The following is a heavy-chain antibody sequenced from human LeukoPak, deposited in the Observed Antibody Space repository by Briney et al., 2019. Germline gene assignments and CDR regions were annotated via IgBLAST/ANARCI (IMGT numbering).Heavy chain of an antibody. V-gene: IGHV3-33*01. CDR2: VWYDGSNK. D-gene: IGHD5-12*01. J-gene: IGHJ4*02. CDR3: AIEVTTRIFDY. Sequence: PGRSLRLTCAASGFTFRSYCMHWVRQAPGKGLEWVAVVWYDGSNKYYADSVKGRFTISRDNSNNTLYLQMNSLRAEDTAVYYCAIEVTTRIFDYWGQGTLVTVSS. CDR1: GFTFRSYC.